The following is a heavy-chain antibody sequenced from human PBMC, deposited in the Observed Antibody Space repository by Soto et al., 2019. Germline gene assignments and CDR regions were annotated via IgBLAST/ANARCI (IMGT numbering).Heavy chain of an antibody. J-gene: IGHJ5*02. CDR3: AKFSYHDSSGYYFYWFDP. CDR1: GGSISSGGYY. CDR2: IYYSGST. V-gene: IGHV4-31*02. Sequence: SETLSLTXTVSGGSISSGGYYWSWIRQHPGKGLEWIGYIYYSGSTYYNPSLKSRVTISVDTSKNQFSLKLSSVTAADTAVYYCAKFSYHDSSGYYFYWFDPWGQGALVTVSS. D-gene: IGHD3-22*01.